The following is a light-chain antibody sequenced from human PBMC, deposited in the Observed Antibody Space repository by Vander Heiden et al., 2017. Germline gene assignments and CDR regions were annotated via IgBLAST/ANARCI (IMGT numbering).Light chain of an antibody. CDR2: NVD. Sequence: TISCSGSSSNIGRNTVNWYKQLPGTAPDLLIYNVDQWPSGVPGRVSGSKSGASASLAISDLQSDDEADYYCASWDDSLNAYVFGSGTKVILL. V-gene: IGLV1-44*01. CDR3: ASWDDSLNAYV. J-gene: IGLJ1*01. CDR1: SSNIGRNT.